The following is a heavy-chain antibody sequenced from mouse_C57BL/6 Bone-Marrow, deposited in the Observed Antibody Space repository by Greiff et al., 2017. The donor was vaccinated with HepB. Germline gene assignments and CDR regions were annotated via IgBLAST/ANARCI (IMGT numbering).Heavy chain of an antibody. CDR2: IDPETGGT. Sequence: VQGVESGAELVRPGASVTLSCKASGYTFTDYEMHWVKQTPVHGLEWIGAIDPETGGTAYNQKFKGKAILTADKSSSTAYMELRSLTSEDSAVYYCTKRGDSNLYYYAMDYWGQGTSVTVSS. CDR3: TKRGDSNLYYYAMDY. D-gene: IGHD2-5*01. CDR1: GYTFTDYE. V-gene: IGHV1-15*01. J-gene: IGHJ4*01.